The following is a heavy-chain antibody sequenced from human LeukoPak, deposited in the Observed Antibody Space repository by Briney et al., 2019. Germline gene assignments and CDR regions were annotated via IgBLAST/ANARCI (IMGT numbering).Heavy chain of an antibody. J-gene: IGHJ3*02. CDR3: ARGTTVFDI. D-gene: IGHD4-17*01. V-gene: IGHV1-8*03. Sequence: ASVRVSCKTSGYTFINFGISWVRQAPGQGLEWMGWMNPNSGNTGYAQKFQGRVTITRNTSISTAYMELSSLRSEDTAVYYCARGTTVFDIWGQGTMVTVSS. CDR2: MNPNSGNT. CDR1: GYTFINFG.